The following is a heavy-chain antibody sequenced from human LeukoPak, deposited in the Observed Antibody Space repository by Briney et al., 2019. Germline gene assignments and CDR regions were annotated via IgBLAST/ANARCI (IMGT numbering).Heavy chain of an antibody. V-gene: IGHV1-3*01. Sequence: GASVKVSCKASGYTFTSYAIQWVRQAPGQRLEWMGWINAGHGNTKYSQKFQGRVTITRDTSASTAYMELSSLRSEDTAVYYCARGAGFAEPLPEYWGQGTLLTASS. J-gene: IGHJ4*02. CDR3: ARGAGFAEPLPEY. CDR2: INAGHGNT. D-gene: IGHD1-14*01. CDR1: GYTFTSYA.